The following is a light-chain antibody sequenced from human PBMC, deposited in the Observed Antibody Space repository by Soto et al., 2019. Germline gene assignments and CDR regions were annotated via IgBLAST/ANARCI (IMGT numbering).Light chain of an antibody. CDR2: AAS. CDR3: LQEHSYPRT. Sequence: AIEMTQPPASLSVSVRDRVTITCRASQGIRHDLGWYQQQLGKAPELLIDAASILQTGVPSRFSGSGSGTDFTLTIASLQPEDFEIYYCLQEHSYPRTFGGGTQVQIK. CDR1: QGIRHD. J-gene: IGKJ4*01. V-gene: IGKV1-6*01.